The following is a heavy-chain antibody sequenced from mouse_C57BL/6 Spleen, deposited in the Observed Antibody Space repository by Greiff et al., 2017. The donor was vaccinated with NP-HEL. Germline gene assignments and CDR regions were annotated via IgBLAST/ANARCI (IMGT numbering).Heavy chain of an antibody. CDR3: ARVPTIYYYGSSYRYFDV. J-gene: IGHJ1*03. V-gene: IGHV1-18*01. Sequence: EVQLQESGPELVKPGASVKIPCKASGYTFTDYNMDWVKQSHGKSLEWIGDINPNNGGTIYNQKFKGKATLTVDKSSSTAYMELRSLTSEDTAVYYCARVPTIYYYGSSYRYFDVWGTGTTVTVSS. CDR2: INPNNGGT. CDR1: GYTFTDYN. D-gene: IGHD1-1*01.